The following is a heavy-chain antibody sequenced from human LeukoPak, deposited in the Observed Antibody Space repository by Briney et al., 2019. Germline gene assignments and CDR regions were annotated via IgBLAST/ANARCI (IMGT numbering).Heavy chain of an antibody. CDR1: GYTLNELS. V-gene: IGHV1-24*01. D-gene: IGHD1-26*01. CDR3: ATNSGSYFLY. Sequence: ASVKVSCKASGYTLNELSIHWVRQAPGKGLEWMGGFDPEDGETIYAQKFQGRVTMTEDTSTDTAYMELSGLRSEDTAVYYCATNSGSYFLYWGQGTLVTASS. J-gene: IGHJ4*02. CDR2: FDPEDGET.